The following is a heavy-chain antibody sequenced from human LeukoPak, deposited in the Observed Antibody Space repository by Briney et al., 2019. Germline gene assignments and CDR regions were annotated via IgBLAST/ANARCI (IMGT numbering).Heavy chain of an antibody. Sequence: SETLSLTCTVSGGSISSSSYYWGWIRQPPGKGLEWIGSIYYSGSTYYNPSLKSRVTISVDTSKNQFSLKLSSVTAADTAVYYCARVPPPLGYCSSTSCYHLFGFDYWGQGTLVTVSS. CDR3: ARVPPPLGYCSSTSCYHLFGFDY. J-gene: IGHJ4*02. V-gene: IGHV4-39*01. D-gene: IGHD2-2*01. CDR2: IYYSGST. CDR1: GGSISSSSYY.